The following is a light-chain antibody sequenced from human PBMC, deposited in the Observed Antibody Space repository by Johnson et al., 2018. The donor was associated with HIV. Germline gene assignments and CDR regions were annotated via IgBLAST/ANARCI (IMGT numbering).Light chain of an antibody. J-gene: IGLJ1*01. V-gene: IGLV1-51*01. Sequence: QSVLTQPPSVSAAPGQKVTISCSGSSSNIGNNYVSWYQQLPGTAPKLLIYDNDKRPSGITDRFSGSKSGTSATLGITGLQTGDEADYYCGTWDTSLSPGGVFGTGTKVSVL. CDR3: GTWDTSLSPGGV. CDR1: SSNIGNNY. CDR2: DND.